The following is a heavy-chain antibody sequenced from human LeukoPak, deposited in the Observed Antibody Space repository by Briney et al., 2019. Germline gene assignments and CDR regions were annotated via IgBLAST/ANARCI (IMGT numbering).Heavy chain of an antibody. Sequence: ASVKVSCRASGYTFTTYGINWVRQAPGQGLEWMGWIKTYNGDTNTAQKFLNRIIMTTDKSTGTAYMELRSLRSDDTAVYYCAKDGGQQWLTNYYSYGMDVWGQGTTVIVSS. CDR2: IKTYNGDT. V-gene: IGHV1-18*01. CDR3: AKDGGQQWLTNYYSYGMDV. CDR1: GYTFTTYG. D-gene: IGHD6-19*01. J-gene: IGHJ6*02.